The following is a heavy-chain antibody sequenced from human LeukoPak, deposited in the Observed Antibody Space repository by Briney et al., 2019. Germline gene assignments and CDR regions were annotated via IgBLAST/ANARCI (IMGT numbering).Heavy chain of an antibody. CDR2: ISSSSSYI. V-gene: IGHV3-21*01. J-gene: IGHJ6*02. Sequence: PGGSLRLSCAASRFTFSSYSMNWVRQAPGKGLEWVSSISSSSSYIYYADSVKGRFTISRDNAKNSLYLQMNSLRAEDTAVYYCARVRSDYYGMDVWGQGTTVTVSS. CDR3: ARVRSDYYGMDV. CDR1: RFTFSSYS.